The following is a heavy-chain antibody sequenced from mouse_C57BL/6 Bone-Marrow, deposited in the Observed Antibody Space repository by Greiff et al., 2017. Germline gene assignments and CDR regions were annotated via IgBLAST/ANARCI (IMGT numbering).Heavy chain of an antibody. D-gene: IGHD2-5*01. CDR2: INPGSGGT. V-gene: IGHV1-54*01. CDR1: GYAFTNYL. J-gene: IGHJ1*03. CDR3: ASPYDSNYENWYCDV. Sequence: VQLQQSGAELVRPGTSVKVSCKASGYAFTNYLIEWVKQRPGQGLEWIGVINPGSGGTNYNEKFKGKATLTADKSSSTAYMQLSSLTSEDSAVYFGASPYDSNYENWYCDVGGTGTTVTVSS.